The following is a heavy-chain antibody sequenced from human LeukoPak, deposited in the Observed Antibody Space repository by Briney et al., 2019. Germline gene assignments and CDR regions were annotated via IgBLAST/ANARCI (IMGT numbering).Heavy chain of an antibody. CDR1: GYTFTGYY. V-gene: IGHV1-2*02. CDR2: INPNSGGT. CDR3: ARAGPHLNWFDP. J-gene: IGHJ5*02. D-gene: IGHD3-10*01. Sequence: ASVKVSCKASGYTFTGYYMRWVRQAPGQGLEWMGWINPNSGGTNYAQKFQGRVTMTRDTSISTAYMELSRLRSDDTAVYYCARAGPHLNWFDPWGQGTLVTVSS.